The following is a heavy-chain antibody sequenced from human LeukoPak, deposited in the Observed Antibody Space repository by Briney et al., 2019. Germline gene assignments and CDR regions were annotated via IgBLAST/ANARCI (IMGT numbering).Heavy chain of an antibody. CDR2: INTDGSRT. V-gene: IGHV3-74*03. D-gene: IGHD3-10*01. J-gene: IGHJ5*02. Sequence: GGSLRLSCAASGFTFSTYWMHWVRQAPGKGLVWVSRINTDGSRTTYADSVRGRFTSSRDNAKNTVYLQMNSLRAEDTAVYYCARVASGSYNWFDPWGQGTLVTVSS. CDR3: ARVASGSYNWFDP. CDR1: GFTFSTYW.